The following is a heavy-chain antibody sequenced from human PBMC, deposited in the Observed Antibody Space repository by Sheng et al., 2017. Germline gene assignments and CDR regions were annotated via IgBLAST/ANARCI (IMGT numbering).Heavy chain of an antibody. V-gene: IGHV3-48*03. Sequence: EVQLVESGGGLVQPGGSLRLSCAASGFTFSSYEMNWVRQAPGKGLEWVSYISSSGSTIYYADSVKGRFTISRDNAKNSLYLQMNSLRAEDTAVYYCARAAPYCSSTSCYSDYWGQGTLVTVSS. J-gene: IGHJ4*02. CDR2: ISSSGSTI. CDR1: GFTFSSYE. D-gene: IGHD2-2*01. CDR3: ARAAPYCSSTSCYSDY.